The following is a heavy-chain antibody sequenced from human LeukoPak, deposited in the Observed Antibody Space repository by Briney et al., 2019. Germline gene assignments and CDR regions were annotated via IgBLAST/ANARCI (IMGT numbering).Heavy chain of an antibody. V-gene: IGHV3-23*01. Sequence: AGSLRLSCAASGFTFSSYAMSWVRQAPGKGLECVAAISGGGGGTYYADSVKGRSTICRDTSQSTLYLQMNSLRPDDTAVYNCAKFFRTVVASTLDYWGQGTLVTVSS. D-gene: IGHD2-15*01. CDR3: AKFFRTVVASTLDY. CDR2: ISGGGGGT. J-gene: IGHJ4*02. CDR1: GFTFSSYA.